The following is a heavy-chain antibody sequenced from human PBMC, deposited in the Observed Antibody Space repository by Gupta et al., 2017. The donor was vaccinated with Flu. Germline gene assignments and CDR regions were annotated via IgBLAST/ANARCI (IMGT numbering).Heavy chain of an antibody. V-gene: IGHV3-49*04. D-gene: IGHD1-26*01. Sequence: EVQLVESGGGLVQPGRSLRLSCTASGFTFGDYAMSWVRQAPGKGLEWVGFIRRKAYGGTTEYAASVKGRFTISRDDSKSIAYLQMNSLKTEDTAVYYCTRVRGGSYLHWYFDLWGRGTLVTVSS. CDR1: GFTFGDYA. CDR3: TRVRGGSYLHWYFDL. CDR2: IRRKAYGGTT. J-gene: IGHJ2*01.